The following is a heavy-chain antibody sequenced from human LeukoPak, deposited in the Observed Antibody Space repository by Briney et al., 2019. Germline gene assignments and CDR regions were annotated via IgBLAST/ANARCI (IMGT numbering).Heavy chain of an antibody. CDR2: IYNSGNT. CDR1: GGSISSYY. D-gene: IGHD5-18*01. J-gene: IGHJ4*02. V-gene: IGHV4-59*01. Sequence: SETLSLTCTVSGGSISSYYWSWIRQPPGKGLEWIGYIYNSGNTNYNPSPKSRVTISVDTPKNQFSLKLSSVTAADTAVYYCARLAHGYGFDYWGQGTLVTVSS. CDR3: ARLAHGYGFDY.